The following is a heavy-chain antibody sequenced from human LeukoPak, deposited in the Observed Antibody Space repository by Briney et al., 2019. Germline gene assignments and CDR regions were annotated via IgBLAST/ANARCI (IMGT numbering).Heavy chain of an antibody. CDR1: GGSASSYF. J-gene: IGHJ4*02. CDR3: ARGPRSGHHDY. V-gene: IGHV4-4*07. Sequence: SETLSLTCSVAGGSASSYFWSWIRQPAGEGLEWIGRIYSSGTTNYNPSLKSRVTMSVDTSKNQFSLKLNSVTAADTAVYYCARGPRSGHHDYWGQGVLVTVSS. CDR2: IYSSGTT. D-gene: IGHD6-19*01.